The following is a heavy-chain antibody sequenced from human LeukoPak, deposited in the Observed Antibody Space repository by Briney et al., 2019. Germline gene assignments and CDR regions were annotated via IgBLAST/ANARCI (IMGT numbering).Heavy chain of an antibody. Sequence: PGGSLRLSCAASGFTFSSYAMSWVRQAPGRGLEWVSAISGGGVSTYYTDSVKGRFTISRDNSKNTLYLQMNSLRAEDTAVYYCALYLRVRGDYWGQGTLVSVSS. CDR3: ALYLRVRGDY. CDR1: GFTFSSYA. J-gene: IGHJ4*02. CDR2: ISGGGVST. D-gene: IGHD3-10*01. V-gene: IGHV3-23*01.